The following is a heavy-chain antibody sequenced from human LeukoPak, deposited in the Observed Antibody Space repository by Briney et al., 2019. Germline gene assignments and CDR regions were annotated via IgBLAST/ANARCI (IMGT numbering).Heavy chain of an antibody. J-gene: IGHJ6*02. CDR2: IYYSGST. D-gene: IGHD3-3*01. V-gene: IGHV4-31*03. Sequence: PSETLSLTCTVSGGSISSGGYYWSWIRQHPGKGLEWIGYIYYSGSTYYSPSLKSRVTISVDTSKNQFSLKLSSVTAADTAVYYCARHEGYYDFWSGMDVWGQGTTVTVSS. CDR3: ARHEGYYDFWSGMDV. CDR1: GGSISSGGYY.